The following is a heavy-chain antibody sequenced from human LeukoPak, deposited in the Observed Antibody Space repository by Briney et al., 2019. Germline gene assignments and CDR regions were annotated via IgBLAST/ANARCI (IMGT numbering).Heavy chain of an antibody. D-gene: IGHD4-11*01. Sequence: ASVKVSCKASGYTFTSYGISWVRQAPGQGLGWMGWISAYNGNTNYAQTLQGRVTMTTDTSTSTAYMELRSLRSDDTAVYYCARDRIPTVTTSWGYGYWGQGTLVTVSS. CDR3: ARDRIPTVTTSWGYGY. V-gene: IGHV1-18*01. CDR2: ISAYNGNT. CDR1: GYTFTSYG. J-gene: IGHJ4*02.